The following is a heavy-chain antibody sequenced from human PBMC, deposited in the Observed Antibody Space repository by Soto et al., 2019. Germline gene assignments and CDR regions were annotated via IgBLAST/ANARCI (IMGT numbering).Heavy chain of an antibody. CDR3: ARDYYQSSGYPH. D-gene: IGHD3-10*01. CDR1: GYTFTSYG. V-gene: IGHV1-18*04. J-gene: IGHJ4*02. Sequence: ASVKVSCKASGYTFTSYGISWVRQATGQGLEWMGWISPYNYNTNYPRNLQGRVTMTIDTSTSTAYMELRSLKSDDTAMYYCARDYYQSSGYPHWGQGTPVTVSS. CDR2: ISPYNYNT.